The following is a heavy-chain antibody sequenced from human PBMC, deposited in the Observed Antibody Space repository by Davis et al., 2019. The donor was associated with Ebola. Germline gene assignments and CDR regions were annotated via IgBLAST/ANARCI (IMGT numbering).Heavy chain of an antibody. CDR2: IIPIFGTA. D-gene: IGHD3-3*01. Sequence: SVKVSCKASGGTFSSYAISWVRQAPGQGLEWMGGIIPIFGTANYAQKFQGRVTMTRNTSISTAYMELSSLRSEDTAVYYCAREPWSGYYNPFDYWGQGTLVTVSS. J-gene: IGHJ4*02. V-gene: IGHV1-69*05. CDR1: GGTFSSYA. CDR3: AREPWSGYYNPFDY.